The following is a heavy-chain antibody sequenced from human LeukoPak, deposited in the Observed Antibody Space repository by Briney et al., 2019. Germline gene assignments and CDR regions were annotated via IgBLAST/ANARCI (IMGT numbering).Heavy chain of an antibody. J-gene: IGHJ4*02. CDR1: GYRFTNYA. CDR3: ARLIPSRYGSGSYLFDY. Sequence: ASVKVSCKASGYRFTNYAMNWVRQAPGQGLEWMGWINTNTGNPTYGQGFTGRFVFSLDTSVSTAYLQISSLKAEDTAVYYCARLIPSRYGSGSYLFDYWGQGTLVTVSS. CDR2: INTNTGNP. D-gene: IGHD3-10*01. V-gene: IGHV7-4-1*02.